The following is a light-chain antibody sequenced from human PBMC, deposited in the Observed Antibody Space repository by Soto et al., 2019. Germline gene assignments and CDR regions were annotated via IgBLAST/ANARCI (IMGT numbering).Light chain of an antibody. Sequence: QSALTQPASVSGSPGQTITISCTGTISDVGGYNYVSWYQQHPGTAPKLMIFDVSNRPSGVSNRFSGSKSGYTASLTISGLQAQDEADYYGSSYTSSSTYVFGTGTKLTV. J-gene: IGLJ1*01. V-gene: IGLV2-14*03. CDR1: ISDVGGYNY. CDR3: SSYTSSSTYV. CDR2: DVS.